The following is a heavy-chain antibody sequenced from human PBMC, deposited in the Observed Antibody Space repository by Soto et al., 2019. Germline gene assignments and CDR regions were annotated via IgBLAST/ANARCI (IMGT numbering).Heavy chain of an antibody. D-gene: IGHD5-18*01. Sequence: SLRLSCAASGFTFSSYGMHWVRQAPGKGLEWVAVIWYDGSNKYYADSVKGRFTISRDNSKNTLYLQMNSLRAEDTAVYYCARDVYRYSYGPGDYWGQGTLVTVPS. CDR1: GFTFSSYG. J-gene: IGHJ4*02. CDR2: IWYDGSNK. V-gene: IGHV3-33*01. CDR3: ARDVYRYSYGPGDY.